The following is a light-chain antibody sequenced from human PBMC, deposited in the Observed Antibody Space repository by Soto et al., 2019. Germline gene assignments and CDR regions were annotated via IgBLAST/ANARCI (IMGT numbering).Light chain of an antibody. CDR3: SLYTSENTYV. CDR1: SSDVGNYDL. J-gene: IGLJ1*01. CDR2: EGN. V-gene: IGLV2-14*02. Sequence: QSVLTQPASVSGSPGQSITISCTGTSSDVGNYDLVSWYQHHPGKAPKLIVYEGNKRPSGVSDRFSGSKSGNTASLTISGLQADDEADYYCSLYTSENTYVFGTGTKVTVL.